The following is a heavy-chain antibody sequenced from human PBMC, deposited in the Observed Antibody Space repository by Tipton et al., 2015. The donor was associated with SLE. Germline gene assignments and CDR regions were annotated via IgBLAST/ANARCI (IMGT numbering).Heavy chain of an antibody. Sequence: TLSLTCTVSGGSMTRGGYYWTWIRQPPGKGLEWIGEINYSGNTNYNPSLKSRVSISVVTSKHQFSLKLSSVTAADTAVYHCARGGLRDYFDYWGQGTLVTVSS. J-gene: IGHJ4*02. CDR3: ARGGLRDYFDY. V-gene: IGHV4-61*08. D-gene: IGHD2-21*02. CDR2: INYSGNT. CDR1: GGSMTRGGYY.